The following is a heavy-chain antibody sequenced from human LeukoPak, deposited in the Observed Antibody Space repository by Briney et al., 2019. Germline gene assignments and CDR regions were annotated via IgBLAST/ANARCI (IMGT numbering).Heavy chain of an antibody. CDR1: GGTFSSYA. V-gene: IGHV1-69*04. CDR2: IIPILGIA. Sequence: SVKVSCKAPGGTFSSYAISWVRQAPGQGLEWMGRIIPILGIANYAQKFQGRVTITADKSTSTAYMELSSLRSEDTAVYYCARGSATVTTPYYYGMDVWGQGTTVTVSS. D-gene: IGHD4-17*01. CDR3: ARGSATVTTPYYYGMDV. J-gene: IGHJ6*02.